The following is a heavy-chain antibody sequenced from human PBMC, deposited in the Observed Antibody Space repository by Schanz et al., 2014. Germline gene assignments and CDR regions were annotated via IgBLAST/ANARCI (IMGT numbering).Heavy chain of an antibody. CDR1: GFTLSTSY. CDR3: ARGTDWNLHY. J-gene: IGHJ4*02. D-gene: IGHD1-1*01. Sequence: EVQLVESGGGLVQPGGSLRLSCAASGFTLSTSYMHWVRQGTGKGLEWVSTIGYLGDTYYPDSVKGRFTVSRGSGQDSLYHQMNSLRARDTAVYYCARGTDWNLHYCGQGALVTGSS. CDR2: IGYLGDT. V-gene: IGHV3-13*01.